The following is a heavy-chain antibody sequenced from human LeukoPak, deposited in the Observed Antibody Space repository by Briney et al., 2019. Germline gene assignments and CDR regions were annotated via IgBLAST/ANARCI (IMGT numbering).Heavy chain of an antibody. CDR1: GGSFSGYY. V-gene: IGHV4-34*01. CDR3: ARGLKNY. J-gene: IGHJ4*02. CDR2: INHSGST. Sequence: SETLSLTCAVYGGSFSGYYWSWIRQPPGKGLEWIGEINHSGSTNYNPSLKSRVTISVDTSKNQFSLKLSSVTAADTAVYYCARGLKNYWGQGTLVTVSS.